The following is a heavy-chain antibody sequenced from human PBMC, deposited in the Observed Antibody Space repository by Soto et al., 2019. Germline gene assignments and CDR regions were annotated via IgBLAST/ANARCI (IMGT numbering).Heavy chain of an antibody. J-gene: IGHJ6*02. D-gene: IGHD3-9*01. V-gene: IGHV3-30-3*01. CDR3: ARAGGSLRYFDWLPPLDYYYYYGMDV. CDR2: ISYDGSNK. CDR1: GFTFSSYA. Sequence: GGSLRLSCAASGFTFSSYAMHWVRQAPGKGLEWVAVISYDGSNKYYADSVKGRFTISRDNSKNTLYLQMNSLRAEDTAVYYCARAGGSLRYFDWLPPLDYYYYYGMDVWGQGTLVTVSS.